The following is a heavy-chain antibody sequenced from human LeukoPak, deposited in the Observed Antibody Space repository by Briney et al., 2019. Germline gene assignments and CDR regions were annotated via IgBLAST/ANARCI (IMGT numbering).Heavy chain of an antibody. CDR1: GGSFSCYY. D-gene: IGHD5-18*01. CDR2: INHSGST. Sequence: SETLSLTCAVYGGSFSCYYWSWIRQPPGKGLEWIGEINHSGSTNYNPSLKSRVTISVDTSKNQFSLKLSSVTAADTAVYYWARGRIPRAFDYWGQGTLVTVSS. J-gene: IGHJ4*02. CDR3: ARGRIPRAFDY. V-gene: IGHV4-34*01.